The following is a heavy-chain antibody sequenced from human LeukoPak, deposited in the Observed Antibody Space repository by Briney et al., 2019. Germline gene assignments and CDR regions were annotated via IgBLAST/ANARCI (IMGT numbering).Heavy chain of an antibody. D-gene: IGHD1-26*01. CDR1: GFTFSSYA. J-gene: IGHJ4*02. V-gene: IGHV3-23*01. CDR2: ISGSGGST. CDR3: ARDRYSGSYSDY. Sequence: GGSLRLSCAASGFTFSSYAMSWVRQAPGKGLEWVSVISGSGGSTYYADSVKGRFTISRDNAKNTLYLQMNSLRAEDTAVYYCARDRYSGSYSDYWGQGTLVTVSS.